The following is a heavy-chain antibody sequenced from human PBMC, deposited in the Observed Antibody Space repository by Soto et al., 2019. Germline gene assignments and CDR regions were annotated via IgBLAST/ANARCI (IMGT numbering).Heavy chain of an antibody. V-gene: IGHV1-69*01. Sequence: QVQLVQSGAEVKKPESSVKVSCKASGGTFSSYAISWVRQAPGQGLEWMGGIIPIFGTANYAQKFQGRVTITADESTSTAYMELSSLRSEDTAVYYCARDHYYDSSGYRRKNWFDPWGQGTLVTVSS. J-gene: IGHJ5*02. D-gene: IGHD3-22*01. CDR1: GGTFSSYA. CDR3: ARDHYYDSSGYRRKNWFDP. CDR2: IIPIFGTA.